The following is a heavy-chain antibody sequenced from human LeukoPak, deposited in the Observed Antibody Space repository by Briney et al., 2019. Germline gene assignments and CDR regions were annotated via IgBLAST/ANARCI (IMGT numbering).Heavy chain of an antibody. D-gene: IGHD1-7*01. CDR2: IYSGGST. J-gene: IGHJ4*02. CDR3: AINYMVPFDY. V-gene: IGHV3-66*01. CDR1: GFTVSSNY. Sequence: GGSLRLSCAASGFTVSSNYMSWVRQAPGKGPEWVSVIYSGGSTYYADSVKGRFTISRDNSKNTLYLQMNSLRAEDTAVYYCAINYMVPFDYWGQGTLVTVSS.